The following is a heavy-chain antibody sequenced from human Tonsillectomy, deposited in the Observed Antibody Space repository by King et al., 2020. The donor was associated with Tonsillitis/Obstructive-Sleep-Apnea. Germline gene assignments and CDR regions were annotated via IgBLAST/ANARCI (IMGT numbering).Heavy chain of an antibody. CDR2: ISYDGSNK. Sequence: QLVQSGGGVVQPGRSLRLSCAASGFTFSSYGMHWVRQAPGKGLEWVAVISYDGSNKYYVDSVKGRFTISRDNSKNTLYLQMNSLRAEDTAVYYCAKDRQRAARNYYYMDVWGKGTTVTVSS. D-gene: IGHD6-6*01. J-gene: IGHJ6*03. CDR1: GFTFSSYG. V-gene: IGHV3-30*18. CDR3: AKDRQRAARNYYYMDV.